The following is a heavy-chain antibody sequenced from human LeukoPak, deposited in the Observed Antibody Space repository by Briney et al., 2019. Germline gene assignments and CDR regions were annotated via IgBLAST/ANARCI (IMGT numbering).Heavy chain of an antibody. CDR1: GGSISSYY. D-gene: IGHD1-26*01. Sequence: SETLYVTYTDAGGSISSYYWSWIRHPPPKLLQWIGYIYYSGSTNYNPSLKSRVTISVDTSKNQFSLKLSSVTAADTAVYYCARTSWSYLAEYFQHWGQGTLVTVSS. CDR2: IYYSGST. J-gene: IGHJ1*01. V-gene: IGHV4-59*01. CDR3: ARTSWSYLAEYFQH.